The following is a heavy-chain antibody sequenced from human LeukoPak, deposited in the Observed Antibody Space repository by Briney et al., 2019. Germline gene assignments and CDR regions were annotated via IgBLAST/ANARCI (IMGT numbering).Heavy chain of an antibody. CDR3: ARVHPGSGSQYLDY. J-gene: IGHJ4*02. D-gene: IGHD3-10*01. Sequence: GGSLRLSCAASGFTFATYEINGVRQAPGKGLEWVSYISGSGTGIYSADSVKGRFSISRDNAKNSVYLQMNSLRAEDTAVYYCARVHPGSGSQYLDYWGQGTLVTVSS. V-gene: IGHV3-48*03. CDR2: ISGSGTGI. CDR1: GFTFATYE.